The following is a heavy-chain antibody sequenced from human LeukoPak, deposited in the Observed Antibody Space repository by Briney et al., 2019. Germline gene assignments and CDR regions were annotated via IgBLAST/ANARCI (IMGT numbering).Heavy chain of an antibody. V-gene: IGHV1-46*01. CDR1: GYTFTSYY. Sequence: ASVKVSCKASGYTFTSYYMHWVRQAPGQWLEWMGIINPSGGSTSYAQKFQGRVTMTRDTSTSTVYMELSSLRSEDTAVYYCSVEADCTNGVCELGYWGQGTLVTVSS. CDR3: SVEADCTNGVCELGY. D-gene: IGHD2-8*01. CDR2: INPSGGST. J-gene: IGHJ4*02.